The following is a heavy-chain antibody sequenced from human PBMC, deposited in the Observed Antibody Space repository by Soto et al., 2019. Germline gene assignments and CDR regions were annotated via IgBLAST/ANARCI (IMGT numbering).Heavy chain of an antibody. J-gene: IGHJ4*02. V-gene: IGHV3-23*01. CDR2: ISGSGGST. D-gene: IGHD3-16*01. CDR1: GFTFSSYA. Sequence: EVQLLESGGGLVQPGGSLRLSCAASGFTFSSYAMSWVRQAPGKGLEWVSAISGSGGSTYYADSVKGRFTISRDNSKNTLYLQMNSLRAEDTAVYYCAKDLIPYYDYIWGTLLGCWGQGTLVTVSS. CDR3: AKDLIPYYDYIWGTLLGC.